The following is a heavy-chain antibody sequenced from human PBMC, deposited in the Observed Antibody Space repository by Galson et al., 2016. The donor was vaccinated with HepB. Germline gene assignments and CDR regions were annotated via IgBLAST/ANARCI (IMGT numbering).Heavy chain of an antibody. Sequence: SLRLSCAASEFTFSTYGMSWVRQAPGKGLEWVANIKEDGSEKYYVDSVKGRFTISRENAKESLFLQMNSLRAGDTAVYYCARGDSSYSGMDVWGQGTAVTVSS. CDR2: IKEDGSEK. CDR1: EFTFSTYG. V-gene: IGHV3-7*02. CDR3: ARGDSSYSGMDV. J-gene: IGHJ6*02. D-gene: IGHD6-6*01.